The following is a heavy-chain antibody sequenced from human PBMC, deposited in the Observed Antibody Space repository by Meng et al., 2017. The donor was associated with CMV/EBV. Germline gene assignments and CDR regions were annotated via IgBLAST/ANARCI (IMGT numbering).Heavy chain of an antibody. J-gene: IGHJ6*02. CDR1: GYTFTGYY. CDR3: ARQLQFGEYGMDV. V-gene: IGHV1-2*02. D-gene: IGHD2-2*01. CDR2: INPNSGGT. Sequence: ASVKVSCKASGYTFTGYYMHWVRQAPGQGLEGMGWINPNSGGTNYAQKFQGRVTMTRDTSISTAYMELSRLRSDDTAVYYCARQLQFGEYGMDVWGQGTTVTVSS.